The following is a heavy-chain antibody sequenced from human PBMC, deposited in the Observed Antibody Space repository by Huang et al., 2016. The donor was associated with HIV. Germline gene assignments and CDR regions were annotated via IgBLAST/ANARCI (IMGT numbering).Heavy chain of an antibody. CDR3: ARDRGAVAGTSPGY. D-gene: IGHD6-19*01. CDR1: GYTFTSYG. V-gene: IGHV1-18*01. J-gene: IGHJ4*02. CDR2: ISGYKGHT. Sequence: QVQLVQSGAEVKKPGASVKVSCKASGYTFTSYGISWVRQAPGQGLEWRGWISGYKGHTNYAQKLQGRVTMTTETSTSTAYMELRSLRSDDTAVYYCARDRGAVAGTSPGYWGQGTLVTVSS.